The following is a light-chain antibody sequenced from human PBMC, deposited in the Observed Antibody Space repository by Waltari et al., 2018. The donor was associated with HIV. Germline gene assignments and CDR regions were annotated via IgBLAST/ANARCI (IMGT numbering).Light chain of an antibody. J-gene: IGLJ1*01. CDR3: GSFGGRDNYV. Sequence: QSALTQPPSASGSPGQSVTISCTGTSSDVGGYDYVSWYQHHPGKAPKLIIYEVNKRPSGVPDRFSGSKSGNTASLTVSGLQAEDEADYYCGSFGGRDNYVFGTGSKITVL. V-gene: IGLV2-8*01. CDR2: EVN. CDR1: SSDVGGYDY.